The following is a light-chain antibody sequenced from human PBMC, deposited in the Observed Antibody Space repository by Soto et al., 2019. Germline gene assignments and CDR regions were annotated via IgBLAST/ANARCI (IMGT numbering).Light chain of an antibody. CDR3: QQTYTTPHT. Sequence: DIQMTQSPTSLSASVGDRVTITCRSRQTISNYLNWYQQKPGKAPKLLIYTVSNLQSGVPSRFSGSGSGTDFTLTINGLQPEDFATYFCQQTYTTPHTFGPGTKVDIK. CDR1: QTISNY. J-gene: IGKJ3*01. CDR2: TVS. V-gene: IGKV1-39*01.